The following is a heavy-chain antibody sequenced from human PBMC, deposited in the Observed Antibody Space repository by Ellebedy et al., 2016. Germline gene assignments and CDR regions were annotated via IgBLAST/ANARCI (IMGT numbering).Heavy chain of an antibody. J-gene: IGHJ6*02. CDR1: GFTFSSYA. Sequence: GESLKISXAASGFTFSSYALNWVRQAPGKGLEWVAVISYDGTNNYYADSVKGRFTISRDNSKNTLFLQINSLRVEDTAIYFCTRGTDCTTGICLYGMDVWGQGTTVTVSS. D-gene: IGHD2-8*01. V-gene: IGHV3-30*04. CDR3: TRGTDCTTGICLYGMDV. CDR2: ISYDGTNN.